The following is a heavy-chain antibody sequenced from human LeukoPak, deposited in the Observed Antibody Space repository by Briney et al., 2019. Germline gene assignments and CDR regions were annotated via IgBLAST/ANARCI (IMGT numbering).Heavy chain of an antibody. CDR2: IYSGGST. CDR1: GFTVSSNY. J-gene: IGHJ1*01. D-gene: IGHD1-14*01. CDR3: ARDPSHSPGEYFQH. V-gene: IGHV3-66*01. Sequence: GGSLRLSCAASGFTVSSNYMSWVRQAPGKGLEWVSVIYSGGSTYYADSVKGRFTISRDNSKNTLYLQMNSLRAEDTAVYYCARDPSHSPGEYFQHWGQGTLVTVSS.